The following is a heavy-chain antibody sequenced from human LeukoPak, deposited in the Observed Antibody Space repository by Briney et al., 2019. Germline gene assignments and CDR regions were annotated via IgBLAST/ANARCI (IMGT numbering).Heavy chain of an antibody. CDR3: ARADIVATVYDY. D-gene: IGHD5-12*01. CDR1: GGSISSGGSS. Sequence: PSQTLSLTCAVSGGSISSGGSSWSWIRQPPGKGLEWIGYIYHSGSTYYNPSLKSRVTISVDRSKNQFSLKLSSVTAADTAVYYCARADIVATVYDYWGQGTLVTVSS. CDR2: IYHSGST. V-gene: IGHV4-30-2*01. J-gene: IGHJ4*02.